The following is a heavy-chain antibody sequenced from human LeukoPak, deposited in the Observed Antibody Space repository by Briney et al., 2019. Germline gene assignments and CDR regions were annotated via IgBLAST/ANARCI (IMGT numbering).Heavy chain of an antibody. CDR3: AGGGAITEHAGAFDI. Sequence: PSETLSLTCTVSGVSISSYYWTWIRQPAGKGPEWIGRIYSSGNTNYNPSLESRVTMSIDTPSNQFSLRLSSVAAADTAVYYCAGGGAITEHAGAFDIWGQGTLVTVSS. CDR2: IYSSGNT. V-gene: IGHV4-4*07. CDR1: GVSISSYY. D-gene: IGHD5-24*01. J-gene: IGHJ3*02.